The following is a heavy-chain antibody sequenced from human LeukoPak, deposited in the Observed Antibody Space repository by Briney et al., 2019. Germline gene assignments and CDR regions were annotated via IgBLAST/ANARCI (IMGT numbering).Heavy chain of an antibody. D-gene: IGHD1-1*01. CDR1: GFTFSSYW. Sequence: PGGSLRLSCAASGFTFSSYWMNWVRQAPGKGLEWVANIKPDGGETYYVDSVKGRFTISRDNAKNSLYLQMNSLRVEDTAIYYCARDPYNGAYSEGYYYYYMDVWGKGTTVTVSS. CDR2: IKPDGGET. CDR3: ARDPYNGAYSEGYYYYYMDV. V-gene: IGHV3-7*01. J-gene: IGHJ6*03.